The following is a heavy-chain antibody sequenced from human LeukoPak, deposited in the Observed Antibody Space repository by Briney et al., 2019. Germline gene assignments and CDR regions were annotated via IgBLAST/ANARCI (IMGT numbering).Heavy chain of an antibody. V-gene: IGHV3-66*01. J-gene: IGHJ4*02. CDR2: IYSGGST. Sequence: GGSLRLSCAASGFTVSSNYMSWVRQAPGKGLEWVSVIYSGGSTYYADSVKGRFTISRDNSKNTLYLQMNSLRAEDTAVYYCAGAAASLLLFDYWGQGTLVTVSS. D-gene: IGHD6-13*01. CDR1: GFTVSSNY. CDR3: AGAAASLLLFDY.